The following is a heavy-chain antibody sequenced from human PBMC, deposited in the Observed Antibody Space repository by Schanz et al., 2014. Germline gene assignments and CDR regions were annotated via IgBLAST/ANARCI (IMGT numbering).Heavy chain of an antibody. CDR1: GFTFTTYA. Sequence: DVQLLESGGGLVQPGESLRLSCAASGFTFTTYAMTWVRQAPGKGLEWVSHINSDGTTTTYADSVKGRFTISRDNSKNTVNLQMNSLRAEDTAVYYCAKEKEEVAADGSFFDYWGQGTLVTVSS. D-gene: IGHD6-13*01. J-gene: IGHJ4*02. V-gene: IGHV3-23*01. CDR2: INSDGTTT. CDR3: AKEKEEVAADGSFFDY.